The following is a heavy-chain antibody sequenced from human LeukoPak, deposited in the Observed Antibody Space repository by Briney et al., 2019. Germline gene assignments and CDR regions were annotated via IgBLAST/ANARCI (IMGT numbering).Heavy chain of an antibody. J-gene: IGHJ5*02. CDR2: INHSGST. CDR3: ARSGVAVAGGNWFDP. Sequence: PSETLSLTCAVYGGSFSGYYWSWIRQPPGKGLEWIGEINHSGSTNYNPSLKSRVTISVDTSKNQFSLKLSSVTAADTAVYYRARSGVAVAGGNWFDPWGQGTLVTVSS. CDR1: GGSFSGYY. D-gene: IGHD6-19*01. V-gene: IGHV4-34*01.